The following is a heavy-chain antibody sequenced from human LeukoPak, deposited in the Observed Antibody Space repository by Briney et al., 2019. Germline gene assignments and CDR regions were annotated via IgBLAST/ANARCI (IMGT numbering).Heavy chain of an antibody. J-gene: IGHJ6*02. V-gene: IGHV1-8*01. CDR1: GYTFTIYD. Sequence: ASVKVSCKASGYTFTIYDINWVRQAPGQGLEWVGWMKPNNGGTVYAQKFQGRVTMTRDTSTGTLYMELNSLKSEDTAVYYCARGAIFGVTPRGYGMDVWGQGTTVTVSS. D-gene: IGHD3-3*01. CDR2: MKPNNGGT. CDR3: ARGAIFGVTPRGYGMDV.